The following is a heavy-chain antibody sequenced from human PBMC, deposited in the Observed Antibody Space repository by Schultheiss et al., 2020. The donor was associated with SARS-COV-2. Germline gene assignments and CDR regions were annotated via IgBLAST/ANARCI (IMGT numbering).Heavy chain of an antibody. Sequence: SETLSLTCAVYGGSFSGYYWSWILQPPGKGLEWIGEINHSGSTNYNPSLKSRVTISVDTSKNQFSLKLSSVTAADTAVYYCARASNDFWSGYYYYYYYYMDVWGKGTTVTVSS. CDR3: ARASNDFWSGYYYYYYYYMDV. CDR1: GGSFSGYY. CDR2: INHSGST. J-gene: IGHJ6*03. D-gene: IGHD3-3*01. V-gene: IGHV4-34*01.